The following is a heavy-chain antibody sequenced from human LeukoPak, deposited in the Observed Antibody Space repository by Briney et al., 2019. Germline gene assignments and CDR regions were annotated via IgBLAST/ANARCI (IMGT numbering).Heavy chain of an antibody. Sequence: GGSLRLSCAASGFTFSGYAMSWFRRAPGKGLEWVSAISGSGGSTYYADSVKGRFTISRDNSKNTLYLQMNSLRAEDTAVYYCARHRGYSGYDPGMNWGQGTLVTVSS. J-gene: IGHJ4*02. CDR1: GFTFSGYA. V-gene: IGHV3-23*01. D-gene: IGHD5-12*01. CDR2: ISGSGGST. CDR3: ARHRGYSGYDPGMN.